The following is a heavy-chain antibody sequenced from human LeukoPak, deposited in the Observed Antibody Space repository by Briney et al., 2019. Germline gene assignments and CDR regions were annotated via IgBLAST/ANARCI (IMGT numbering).Heavy chain of an antibody. CDR2: INHSGST. CDR1: GGSFSGYY. Sequence: SETLSLTCAVYGGSFSGYYWSWIRQPPGKGLEWIGEINHSGSTNYNPSLKSRVTISVETSKNQFSLKLSSVAATATAMYYCARAPTLYGTTSYYTPYYYYSMVVWGKGTTVTVSS. J-gene: IGHJ6*04. V-gene: IGHV4-34*01. D-gene: IGHD3-10*01. CDR3: ARAPTLYGTTSYYTPYYYYSMVV.